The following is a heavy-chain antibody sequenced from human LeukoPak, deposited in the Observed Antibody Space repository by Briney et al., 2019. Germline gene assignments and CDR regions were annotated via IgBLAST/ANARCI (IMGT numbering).Heavy chain of an antibody. D-gene: IGHD3-10*01. CDR2: INHSGST. Sequence: SETLSLTCAVYGGSFSGYYWSWIRQPPGKGLEWIGEINHSGSTNYNPSLKSRVTISVDTSKNQFSLKLSSVTAADTAVYYCARRVEMSSASATSNTWLDPWGQGTLVSVSP. CDR1: GGSFSGYY. J-gene: IGHJ5*02. V-gene: IGHV4-34*01. CDR3: ARRVEMSSASATSNTWLDP.